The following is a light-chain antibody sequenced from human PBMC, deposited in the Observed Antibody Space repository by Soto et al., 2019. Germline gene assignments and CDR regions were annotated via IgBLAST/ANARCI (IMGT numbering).Light chain of an antibody. CDR3: QHYNNWPPWT. V-gene: IGKV3-15*01. CDR2: RAS. Sequence: DIVMTQSPATLSVSPGERATLSCRASQSISSNLAWYQQKPGQAPRLLIYRASTRATGIPARFSGSGSGTDFTLTISSLLSEDFAIYYCQHYNNWPPWTFGQGTKVEIK. J-gene: IGKJ1*01. CDR1: QSISSN.